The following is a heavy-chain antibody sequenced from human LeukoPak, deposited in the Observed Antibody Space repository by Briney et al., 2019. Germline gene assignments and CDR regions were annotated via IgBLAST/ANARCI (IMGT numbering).Heavy chain of an antibody. J-gene: IGHJ4*02. CDR2: IYDSGST. CDR3: ARELSGSYHYFDY. Sequence: SETLSLTCTVSGGSIRSSYYYWGWIRQPPGKGLEWIGSIYDSGSTYYNPSLKSRVTISVDTSKNQFSLQLNSVTPEDTAVYYCARELSGSYHYFDYWGQGTLVTVSS. V-gene: IGHV4-39*07. CDR1: GGSIRSSYYY. D-gene: IGHD1-26*01.